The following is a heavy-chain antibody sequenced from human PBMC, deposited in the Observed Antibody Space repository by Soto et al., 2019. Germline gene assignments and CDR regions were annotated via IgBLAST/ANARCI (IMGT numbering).Heavy chain of an antibody. CDR1: GFTFSSYG. Sequence: QVQLVESGGGVVQPGRSLRLSCAASGFTFSSYGMHWVRQAPGKGLAWVAVIWYDGSNKYYADSVKGRFTISRDNSKNTLYLQMNSLRAEDTAVYYCARAPSSGWPDYYFDYWGQGTLVTVSS. CDR3: ARAPSSGWPDYYFDY. D-gene: IGHD6-19*01. J-gene: IGHJ4*02. V-gene: IGHV3-33*01. CDR2: IWYDGSNK.